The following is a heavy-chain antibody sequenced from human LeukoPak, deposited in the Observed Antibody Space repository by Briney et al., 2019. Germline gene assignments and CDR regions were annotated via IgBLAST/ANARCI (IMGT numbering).Heavy chain of an antibody. V-gene: IGHV1-18*01. Sequence: ASVRVSCKASGYTFTSYGISWVRQAPGQGLEWMGWISAYNGNTNYAQKLQGRVTMTTDTSTSTAYMELRSLRSDDTAVYYCARDAGYSSSPYWFDPWGQGTLVTVSS. CDR2: ISAYNGNT. CDR3: ARDAGYSSSPYWFDP. D-gene: IGHD6-13*01. CDR1: GYTFTSYG. J-gene: IGHJ5*02.